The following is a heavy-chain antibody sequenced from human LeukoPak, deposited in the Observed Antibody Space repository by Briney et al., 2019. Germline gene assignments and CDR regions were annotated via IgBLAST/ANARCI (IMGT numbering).Heavy chain of an antibody. CDR3: TRGPGSTWYSDY. CDR2: IYSGGDT. D-gene: IGHD6-13*01. Sequence: GGSLRLSCAASGFTVSSNYMNWVRQAPGKGLEWVLIIYSGGDTYYADSVKGRFTISRDNSKNTLYLQMNRLRPDDTAVYYCTRGPGSTWYSDYWGQGTLVTVSS. V-gene: IGHV3-53*05. J-gene: IGHJ4*02. CDR1: GFTVSSNY.